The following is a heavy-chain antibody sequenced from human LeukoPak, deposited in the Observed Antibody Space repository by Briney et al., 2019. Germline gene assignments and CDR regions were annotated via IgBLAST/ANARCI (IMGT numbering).Heavy chain of an antibody. CDR3: ARGDTAMARRAHWFDP. V-gene: IGHV3-21*01. CDR1: GFTFSSYS. CDR2: ISSSSSYI. D-gene: IGHD5-18*01. Sequence: GGSLRLSCAASGFTFSSYSMNWVRQAPGKGLEWVSSISSSSSYIYYADSVKGRFTISRDNAKNSLYLRMNSLRAEDTAVYYCARGDTAMARRAHWFDPWGQGTLVTVSS. J-gene: IGHJ5*02.